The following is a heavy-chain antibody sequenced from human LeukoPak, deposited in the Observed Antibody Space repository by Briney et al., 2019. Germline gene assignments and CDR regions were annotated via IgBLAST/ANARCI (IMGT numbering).Heavy chain of an antibody. CDR1: GFTFSSYE. J-gene: IGHJ3*02. CDR3: ARDLYDFWSRYAFDI. D-gene: IGHD3-3*01. V-gene: IGHV3-48*03. Sequence: PGGSLRLSCAASGFTFSSYEMNWVRQAPGKGLEWVSYISSSGSTIYYADSVKGRFTISRDNAKNSLYLQMNSLRAEDTAVYYCARDLYDFWSRYAFDIWGQGTMVTVSS. CDR2: ISSSGSTI.